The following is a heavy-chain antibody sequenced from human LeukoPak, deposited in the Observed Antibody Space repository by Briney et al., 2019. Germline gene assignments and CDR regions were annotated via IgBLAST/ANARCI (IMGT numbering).Heavy chain of an antibody. CDR3: ASGAYRDYFDY. J-gene: IGHJ4*02. V-gene: IGHV3-48*03. CDR2: ISSRGSTI. Sequence: QSGGSLRLSCAASGFTFSSYEVNWVRQAPGKGLEWISYISSRGSTIYYADSVKGRFTISRDNAKSSLYLQMNSLRAEDTAVYYCASGAYRDYFDYWGQGTLVTVSS. CDR1: GFTFSSYE. D-gene: IGHD1-26*01.